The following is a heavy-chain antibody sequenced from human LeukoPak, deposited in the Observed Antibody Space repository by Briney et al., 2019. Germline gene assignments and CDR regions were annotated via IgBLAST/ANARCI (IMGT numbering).Heavy chain of an antibody. CDR1: GYTFTSYA. J-gene: IGHJ4*02. CDR2: INAGNGNT. Sequence: GASVKVSCKASGYTFTSYAMHWVRQAPGQRLEWMGWINAGNGNTKYSQKFQGRVTITRDTSASTAYMELSSLRSDDTAFYYCAREYDSSGYYYGYWGQGTLVTVSS. CDR3: AREYDSSGYYYGY. D-gene: IGHD3-22*01. V-gene: IGHV1-3*01.